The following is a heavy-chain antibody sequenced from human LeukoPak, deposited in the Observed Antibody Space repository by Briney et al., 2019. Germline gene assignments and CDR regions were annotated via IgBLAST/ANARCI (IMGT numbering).Heavy chain of an antibody. CDR1: GYTFTSYY. V-gene: IGHV1-46*01. CDR3: ARDHSSSWYRYYYYYGMDV. CDR2: INPSGGST. D-gene: IGHD6-13*01. Sequence: ASVKVSCKASGYTFTSYYMHWVRQAPGQGLERMGIINPSGGSTSYAQKFQGRVTMTRDMSTSTVYMELRSLRSDDTAVYYCARDHSSSWYRYYYYYGMDVWGQGTTVTVSS. J-gene: IGHJ6*02.